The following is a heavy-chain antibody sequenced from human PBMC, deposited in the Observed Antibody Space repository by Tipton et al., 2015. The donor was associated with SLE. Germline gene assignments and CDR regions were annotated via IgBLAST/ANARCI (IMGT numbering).Heavy chain of an antibody. V-gene: IGHV4-39*07. CDR1: GGSISSSSYY. D-gene: IGHD2-21*01. CDR3: ARCGGRFKYFDL. Sequence: TLSLTCTVSGGSISSSSYYWGWIRQPPGEGLEWIGSIYYSGSTYYNPSLKSRVTISVDTSKNQFSLKLSSVTAADTAVYYCARCGGRFKYFDLWGRGTLVTVSS. CDR2: IYYSGST. J-gene: IGHJ2*01.